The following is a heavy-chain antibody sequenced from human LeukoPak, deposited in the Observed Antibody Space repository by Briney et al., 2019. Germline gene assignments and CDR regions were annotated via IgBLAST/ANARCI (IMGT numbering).Heavy chain of an antibody. CDR3: ARAKFSSTSCYRD. J-gene: IGHJ4*02. D-gene: IGHD2-2*02. V-gene: IGHV1-69*04. Sequence: ASVKVSCKASGGTFSSYAVSWVRQAPGQGLEWMGRIIPILGIANYAQKFQGRVTITADKSTGTAYMELSSLRSEDTAVYYCARAKFSSTSCYRDWGQGTLVTVS. CDR1: GGTFSSYA. CDR2: IIPILGIA.